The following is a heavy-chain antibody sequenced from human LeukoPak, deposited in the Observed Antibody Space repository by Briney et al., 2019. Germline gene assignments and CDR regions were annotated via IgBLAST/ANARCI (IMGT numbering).Heavy chain of an antibody. CDR2: ISAYNGNT. J-gene: IGHJ5*02. CDR1: GYTFTSYG. Sequence: ASVTVSCKSSGYTFTSYGISWVRQAPGQGLEWMGWISAYNGNTNYAQKLQGRVTMTTDTSTSTAYMELRSLRSDDTAVYYCAREDEFGIAVAGRLNWFDPWGQGTLVTVSS. D-gene: IGHD6-19*01. CDR3: AREDEFGIAVAGRLNWFDP. V-gene: IGHV1-18*01.